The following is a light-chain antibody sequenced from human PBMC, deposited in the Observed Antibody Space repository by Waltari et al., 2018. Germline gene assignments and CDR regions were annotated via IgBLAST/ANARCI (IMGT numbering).Light chain of an antibody. Sequence: QSALTPPASVSGSPGQSITISCTGTSSDIGGYNYVPWYQQHPDKAPKLMIFEVTNRPSGVSNRFSGSKSGNTASLTISGLQAEDEADYYCSSYTSSSYWVFGGGTKLTVL. CDR2: EVT. J-gene: IGLJ3*02. CDR1: SSDIGGYNY. CDR3: SSYTSSSYWV. V-gene: IGLV2-14*01.